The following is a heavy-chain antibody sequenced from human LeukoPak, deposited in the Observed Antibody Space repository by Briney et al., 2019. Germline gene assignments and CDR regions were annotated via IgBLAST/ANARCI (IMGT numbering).Heavy chain of an antibody. CDR1: GFTFSGSW. CDR3: GRAGFGRYGLDV. D-gene: IGHD3-10*01. J-gene: IGHJ6*02. V-gene: IGHV3-48*01. CDR2: INSRSSDI. Sequence: QPGGSLRLSCAASGFTFSGSWMNWVRQAPGKGLQWVSYINSRSSDIYYADSVRGRFTISRANAKNSLFLQMFNLRPEDSGVYYCGRAGFGRYGLDVWGQGTTVTVSS.